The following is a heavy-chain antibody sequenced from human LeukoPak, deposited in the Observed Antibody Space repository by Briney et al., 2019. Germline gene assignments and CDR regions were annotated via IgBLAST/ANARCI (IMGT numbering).Heavy chain of an antibody. CDR3: ARATRSSWYGGGYFDY. Sequence: GGSLKLSCEASGFPFSTYIMNWVRQAPGKGLEWVSSISSSSSYIYYTDSMKGRFTISRDNAKNSLYLQMNNLRAEDTAVYYCARATRSSWYGGGYFDYWGQGTLVTVSS. CDR2: ISSSSSYI. J-gene: IGHJ4*02. CDR1: GFPFSTYI. V-gene: IGHV3-21*01. D-gene: IGHD6-13*01.